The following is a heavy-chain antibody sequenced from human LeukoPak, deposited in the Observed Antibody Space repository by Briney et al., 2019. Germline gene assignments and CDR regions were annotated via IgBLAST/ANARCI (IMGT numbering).Heavy chain of an antibody. J-gene: IGHJ5*02. CDR2: LSDSGGST. V-gene: IGHV3-23*01. CDR1: GFTFSSYA. CDR3: ATTEGDDA. D-gene: IGHD3-16*01. Sequence: GGSLRLSCAASGFTFSSYAMSWVRQAPGKGLEWVSTLSDSGGSTYYADSVKGRFTISRDNSKNTLYLQMTRLRAEDTALDYCATTEGDDALGEGNLVTVSS.